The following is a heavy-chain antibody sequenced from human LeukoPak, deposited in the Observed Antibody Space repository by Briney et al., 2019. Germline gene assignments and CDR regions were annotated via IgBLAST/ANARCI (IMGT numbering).Heavy chain of an antibody. CDR3: ARQAHDNYDYVWGSYRPPPYYFDY. D-gene: IGHD3-16*02. V-gene: IGHV3-30*02. CDR2: IRYDGSNK. CDR1: GFTFSSYG. J-gene: IGHJ4*02. Sequence: PGGSLRLSCAASGFTFSSYGMHWVRQAPGKGLEWVAFIRYDGSNKYYADSVKGRFTISRDNSKNTLYLQMNTLRAEDTAVYYCARQAHDNYDYVWGSYRPPPYYFDYWGQGTLVTVSS.